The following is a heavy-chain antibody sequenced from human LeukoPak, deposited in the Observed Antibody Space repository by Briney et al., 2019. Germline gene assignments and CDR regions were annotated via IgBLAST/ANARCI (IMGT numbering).Heavy chain of an antibody. CDR2: IYYSGST. CDR1: GGSISSSSYY. J-gene: IGHJ4*02. V-gene: IGHV4-39*01. Sequence: SETLSLTCTVSGGSISSSSYYWGWIRQPPGKGLEWIGSIYYSGSTYYNPSLKSRVTISVDTSKNQFSLKLSSVTAADTAVYYCARFGLTAASRGFDYWGQGTLVTVSS. D-gene: IGHD6-13*01. CDR3: ARFGLTAASRGFDY.